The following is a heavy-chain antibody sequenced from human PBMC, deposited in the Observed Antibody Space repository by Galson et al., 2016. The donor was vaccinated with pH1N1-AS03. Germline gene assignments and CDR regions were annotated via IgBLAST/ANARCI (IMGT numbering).Heavy chain of an antibody. V-gene: IGHV4-4*02. J-gene: IGHJ6*02. CDR1: GDSVSGGHW. D-gene: IGHD2/OR15-2a*01. Sequence: SETLSLTCAVSGDSVSGGHWWTWVRQSPGKGLEWIGYINLRGSTDYNPSLADRVIISADRSTNDFSLTLSSVTAADTAVYYCARVLTPGYFHTMDVWGRGTTVTVSS. CDR3: ARVLTPGYFHTMDV. CDR2: INLRGST.